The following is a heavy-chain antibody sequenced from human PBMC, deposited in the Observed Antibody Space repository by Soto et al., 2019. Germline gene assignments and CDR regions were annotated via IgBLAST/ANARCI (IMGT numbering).Heavy chain of an antibody. CDR3: ARTYSSSWSHFDY. CDR2: INQSGST. J-gene: IGHJ4*02. D-gene: IGHD6-13*01. V-gene: IGHV4-34*01. CDR1: GGSFSGYY. Sequence: QVQLQQWGAGLLKPSETLSLTCAVYGGSFSGYYWSWIRQPPGKGLEWIGEINQSGSTNYNPSLKSRVNISADQSKNQLSLKLSSVTAAASAVYYCARTYSSSWSHFDYWGQGTLVTVSS.